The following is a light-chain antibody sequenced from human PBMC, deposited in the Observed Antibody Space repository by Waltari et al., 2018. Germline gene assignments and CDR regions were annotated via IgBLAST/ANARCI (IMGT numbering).Light chain of an antibody. J-gene: IGKJ3*01. CDR3: QQRNNWPLT. CDR2: AAS. V-gene: IGKV1-9*01. CDR1: QAISSY. Sequence: DIQLTQSPSFLSASVGDRVTITCRASQAISSYLAWYQQKPGRAPKLLIYAASTLQSGVPSGFSGSGSGTEFTLTISSLEPEDFAVYYCQQRNNWPLT.